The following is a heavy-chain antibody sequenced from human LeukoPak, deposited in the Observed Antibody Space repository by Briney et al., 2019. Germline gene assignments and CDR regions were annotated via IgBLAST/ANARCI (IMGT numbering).Heavy chain of an antibody. Sequence: SQTLSLTCAISGDSVSNDTAAWSWIRQPPSRGLEWRGRTYYRSKWYYDYAISVKSRMTIDLETSKNRFSLHLNSVTPDDTAVYYCARLRRYIKQATSGMDVWGQGTTVTVSS. V-gene: IGHV6-1*01. CDR1: GDSVSNDTAA. CDR2: TYYRSKWYY. CDR3: ARLRRYIKQATSGMDV. D-gene: IGHD5-18*01. J-gene: IGHJ6*02.